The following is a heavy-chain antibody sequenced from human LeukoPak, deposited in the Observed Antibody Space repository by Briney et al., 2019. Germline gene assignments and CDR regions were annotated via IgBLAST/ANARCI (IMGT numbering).Heavy chain of an antibody. D-gene: IGHD3-10*01. Sequence: GRSLRLSCAASGFTVSSNYLSWVRQAPGKGLEWVSVIYIGGSTYYPDSVRGRFTISRDNSKNTVYLQMNSLRAEDTAVYYCARDGVVRGVISHFDYWGQGTLVTVSS. CDR2: IYIGGST. CDR1: GFTVSSNY. V-gene: IGHV3-53*01. CDR3: ARDGVVRGVISHFDY. J-gene: IGHJ4*02.